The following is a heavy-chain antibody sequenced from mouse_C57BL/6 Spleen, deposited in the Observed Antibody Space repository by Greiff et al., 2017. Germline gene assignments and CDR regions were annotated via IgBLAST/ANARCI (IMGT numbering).Heavy chain of an antibody. Sequence: QVQLKQPGAELVKPGASVKLSCKDSGYTFTSYWMHWVKQRPGQGLEWIGMIHPNSGSTNYNEKFKSKATLTVDKSSSTAYMQLSSLTSEDSAVYYCARGGYGSSYDAMDYWGQGTAVTVSS. D-gene: IGHD1-1*01. CDR2: IHPNSGST. J-gene: IGHJ4*01. CDR1: GYTFTSYW. CDR3: ARGGYGSSYDAMDY. V-gene: IGHV1-64*01.